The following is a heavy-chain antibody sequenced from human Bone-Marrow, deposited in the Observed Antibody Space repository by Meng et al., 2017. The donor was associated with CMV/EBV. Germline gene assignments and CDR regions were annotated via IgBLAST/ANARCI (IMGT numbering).Heavy chain of an antibody. CDR3: ARALGYCSSTNCYSTPPRS. V-gene: IGHV3-23*01. CDR2: ISGSGGST. J-gene: IGHJ5*02. Sequence: GESLKISCAASGFTFSNSDMNWVRQAPGKGLGWVSAISGSGGSTYYADSVKGRFTISRDNSKNTLYLQMNSLRAEDTAVYYCARALGYCSSTNCYSTPPRSWGQGTLVTVSS. CDR1: GFTFSNSD. D-gene: IGHD2-2*03.